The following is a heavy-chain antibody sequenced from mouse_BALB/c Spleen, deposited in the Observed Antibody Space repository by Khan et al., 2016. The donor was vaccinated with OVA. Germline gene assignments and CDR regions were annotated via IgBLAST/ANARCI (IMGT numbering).Heavy chain of an antibody. D-gene: IGHD2-14*01. V-gene: IGHV1-4*01. CDR2: IIPCTDYT. CDR3: ANEWADGRCDGWFAY. CDR1: GYTFTTYT. J-gene: IGHJ3*01. Sequence: QVQLQQSGAELARPGASVKMSCKASGYTFTTYTIHWVKQRPGQGLEWIGYIIPCTDYTTYNQKFKDKATLTADKSSSTAYMHLSSLTSDDSAVYYCANEWADGRCDGWFAYWGQGTLVTVSA.